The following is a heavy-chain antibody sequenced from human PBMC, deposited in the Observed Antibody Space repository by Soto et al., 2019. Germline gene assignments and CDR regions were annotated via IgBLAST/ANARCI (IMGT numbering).Heavy chain of an antibody. CDR2: IRSKANSYAT. J-gene: IGHJ4*02. Sequence: EVQLEESGGGLVQPGGSLKLSCAASGFTFSGSAMHWVRQASGKGLEWVGRIRSKANSYATAYAASVKGRFTVSRDDSNNTAYLQLSSLKTEDTAVYYCTPEGAGFDYWGQGTLVTVSS. V-gene: IGHV3-73*02. CDR1: GFTFSGSA. D-gene: IGHD1-26*01. CDR3: TPEGAGFDY.